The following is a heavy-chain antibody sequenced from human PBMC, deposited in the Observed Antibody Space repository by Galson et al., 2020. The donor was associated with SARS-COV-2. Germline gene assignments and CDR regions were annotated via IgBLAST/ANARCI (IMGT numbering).Heavy chain of an antibody. Sequence: GESLTISCAASGSTFSSHAMHWVRQAPGKGLEWVAQIFFDGSDKYYGDSVKGRFTISRDSSKNTVYLQMNNLRADDTAVYYCARDGQTSSGWAFDYWGQGTLVTVSS. CDR2: IFFDGSDK. V-gene: IGHV3-33*01. CDR3: ARDGQTSSGWAFDY. J-gene: IGHJ4*02. CDR1: GSTFSSHA. D-gene: IGHD6-19*01.